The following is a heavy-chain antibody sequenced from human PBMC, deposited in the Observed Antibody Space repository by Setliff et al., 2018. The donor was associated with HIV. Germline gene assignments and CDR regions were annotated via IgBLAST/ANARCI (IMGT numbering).Heavy chain of an antibody. D-gene: IGHD3-16*01. J-gene: IGHJ3*01. CDR1: GYTFSNYV. CDR2: INVGNGNT. CDR3: ARDDGGYNYAEAFDV. V-gene: IGHV1-3*01. Sequence: GASVKDSCKASGYTFSNYVMQWVRQAPGQRLEWMGWINVGNGNTKYSEKFQGRVTITRDTSASTAHMELRSLRSDDTAVYYCARDDGGYNYAEAFDVWGQGTMVTVSS.